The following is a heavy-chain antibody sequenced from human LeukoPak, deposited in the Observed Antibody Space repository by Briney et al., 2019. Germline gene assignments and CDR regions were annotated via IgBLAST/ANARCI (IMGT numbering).Heavy chain of an antibody. D-gene: IGHD5-18*01. CDR2: VHYGGST. V-gene: IGHV4-39*01. Sequence: SETLSLTCTVSGDSITTTSYSWGWIRQPPGKGLQWIASVHYGGSTYYTPSLKSRITISMDTSKNQFSLKLRSVTAADAAVYYCARLGTWIQLSYFYMDVWGEGTTVTVSS. J-gene: IGHJ6*03. CDR3: ARLGTWIQLSYFYMDV. CDR1: GDSITTTSYS.